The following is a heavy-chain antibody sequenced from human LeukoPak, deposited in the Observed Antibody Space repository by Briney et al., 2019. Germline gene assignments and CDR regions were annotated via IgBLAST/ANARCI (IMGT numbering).Heavy chain of an antibody. CDR1: GGTFSSYA. CDR2: IIPIFGTA. CDR3: ARGGRIVVVPAAIHYGMDV. J-gene: IGHJ6*02. V-gene: IGHV1-69*01. Sequence: GASVKVSCKASGGTFSSYAISWVRQRPGQGLEWMGGIIPIFGTANYAQKFQGRVTITADESTSTAYMELSSLRSEDTAVYYCARGGRIVVVPAAIHYGMDVWGQGTTVTVSS. D-gene: IGHD2-2*01.